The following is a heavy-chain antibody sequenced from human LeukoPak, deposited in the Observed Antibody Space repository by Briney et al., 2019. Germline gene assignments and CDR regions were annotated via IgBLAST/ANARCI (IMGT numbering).Heavy chain of an antibody. D-gene: IGHD4-23*01. Sequence: KASETLSLTCTVSGGSISSYYWSWIRQPPGKGLEWIGYIYTSGSTNYNPSLKSRVTISVDTSKNQFSLKLSSVTAADTAVYYCARQATVVTGYYYYGMDVWGQGTTVTVSS. CDR3: ARQATVVTGYYYYGMDV. CDR1: GGSISSYY. CDR2: IYTSGST. J-gene: IGHJ6*02. V-gene: IGHV4-4*09.